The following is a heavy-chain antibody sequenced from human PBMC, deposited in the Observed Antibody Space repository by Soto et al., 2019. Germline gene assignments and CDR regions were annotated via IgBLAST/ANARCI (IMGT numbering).Heavy chain of an antibody. Sequence: PSETLSLTCTVSGVSISSYYWSWLRQPPGKGLEWIGYIYYSGSTKYNPSLKSRVTISRDNSKNTLYLQMNSLRAEDTAVYYCARATPLSFYNREPYYGMDVWGQGTTVTVSS. J-gene: IGHJ6*02. CDR2: IYYSGST. CDR1: GVSISSYY. V-gene: IGHV4-59*12. CDR3: ARATPLSFYNREPYYGMDV. D-gene: IGHD1-1*01.